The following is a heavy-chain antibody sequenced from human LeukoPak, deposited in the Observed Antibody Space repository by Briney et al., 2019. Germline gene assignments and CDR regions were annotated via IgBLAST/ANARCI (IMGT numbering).Heavy chain of an antibody. D-gene: IGHD3-10*01. CDR3: ASSPMVRGVITKPPDADY. Sequence: PGRSLRLSCAASGFTFSSYGMHWVRQAPGKGLEWVAVIWYDGSNKYYADSVKGRFTISRDNSKNTLYLQMNSLRAEDTAVYYCASSPMVRGVITKPPDADYWGQGTLVTVSS. V-gene: IGHV3-33*01. CDR1: GFTFSSYG. CDR2: IWYDGSNK. J-gene: IGHJ4*02.